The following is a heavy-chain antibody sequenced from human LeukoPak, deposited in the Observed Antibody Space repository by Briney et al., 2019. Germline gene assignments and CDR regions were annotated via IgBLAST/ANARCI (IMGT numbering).Heavy chain of an antibody. D-gene: IGHD3-10*01. CDR2: ISASDIT. Sequence: GGSLRLSCAASGFTFSSYAMTWVRQAPGKGLEWVSSISASDITNFAASVKGRFTISRDNSKNTLYLQMNSLRAEDTAVYYCAKDYGSGSGEYFDYWGQGTLVTVSS. V-gene: IGHV3-23*01. CDR3: AKDYGSGSGEYFDY. CDR1: GFTFSSYA. J-gene: IGHJ4*02.